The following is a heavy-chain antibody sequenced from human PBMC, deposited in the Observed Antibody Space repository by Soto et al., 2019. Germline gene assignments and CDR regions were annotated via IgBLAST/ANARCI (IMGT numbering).Heavy chain of an antibody. CDR3: ARDQQLWLDYYYYGMDV. D-gene: IGHD5-18*01. J-gene: IGHJ6*02. CDR2: ISSSSSTI. Sequence: GGSLRLSCAASGFTFSSYSMNWVRQAPGKGLEWVSYISSSSSTIYYADSVKGRFTISRDNAKNSLYLQMNSLRDEDTAVYYCARDQQLWLDYYYYGMDVWGQGTTVTVSS. V-gene: IGHV3-48*02. CDR1: GFTFSSYS.